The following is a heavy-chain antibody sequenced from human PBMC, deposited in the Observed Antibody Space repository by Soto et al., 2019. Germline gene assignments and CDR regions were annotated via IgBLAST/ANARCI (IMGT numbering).Heavy chain of an antibody. D-gene: IGHD3-16*01. CDR2: ISWNSGSI. CDR1: GFTFDDYA. J-gene: IGHJ6*02. V-gene: IGHV3-9*01. CDR3: AKRRGKEYYYYGMDV. Sequence: EVQLVESGGGLVQPGRSLRLSCAASGFTFDDYAMHWVRQAPGKGLEWVSGISWNSGSIGYADSVKGRFTISRDNAKNSLYLHMNRLRAEDTALYYCAKRRGKEYYYYGMDVWGQGTTVTVSS.